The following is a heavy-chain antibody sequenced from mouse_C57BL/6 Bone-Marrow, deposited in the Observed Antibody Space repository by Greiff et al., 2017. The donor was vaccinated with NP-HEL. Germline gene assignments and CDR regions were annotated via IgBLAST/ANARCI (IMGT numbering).Heavy chain of an antibody. Sequence: EVKVEESEGGLVQPGSSMKLSCTASGFTFSDYYMAWVRQVPEKGLEWVANINYDGSSTYYLDSLKSRFIISRDNAKNILYLQMSSLKSEDTATYYCARDERGFAYWGQGTLVTVSA. CDR1: GFTFSDYY. J-gene: IGHJ3*01. CDR3: ARDERGFAY. CDR2: INYDGSST. V-gene: IGHV5-16*01.